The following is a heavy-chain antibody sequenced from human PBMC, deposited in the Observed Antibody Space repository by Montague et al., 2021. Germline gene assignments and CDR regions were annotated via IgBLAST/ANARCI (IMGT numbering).Heavy chain of an antibody. CDR1: GFRFSSYW. J-gene: IGHJ3*02. CDR3: ARNLASAAPGAFDI. Sequence: SLRLSCSASGFRFSSYWMHWVRQAPGKGLLWVSRITLDRSSTTFADSVKGRFATSRDNAKATLYLQMNSLRVEDTAVYYCARNLASAAPGAFDIWGQGTMVTVSS. D-gene: IGHD6-13*01. CDR2: ITLDRSST. V-gene: IGHV3-74*01.